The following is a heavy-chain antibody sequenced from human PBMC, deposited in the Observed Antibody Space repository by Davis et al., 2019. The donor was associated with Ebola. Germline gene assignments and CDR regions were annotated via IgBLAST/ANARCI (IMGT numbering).Heavy chain of an antibody. D-gene: IGHD2-2*01. CDR3: AKVSDCSSTSCLFYYYMDV. Sequence: GGSLRLSCAASGFTFSSYAMSWVCQAPGKGLEWVSAISGSGGSTYYADSVKGRFTISRDNSKNTLYLQMNSLRAEDTAVYYCAKVSDCSSTSCLFYYYMDVWGKGTTVTVSS. CDR2: ISGSGGST. J-gene: IGHJ6*03. CDR1: GFTFSSYA. V-gene: IGHV3-23*01.